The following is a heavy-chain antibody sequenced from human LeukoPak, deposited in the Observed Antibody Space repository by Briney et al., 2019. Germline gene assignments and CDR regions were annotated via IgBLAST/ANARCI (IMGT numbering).Heavy chain of an antibody. CDR1: GFTFSSYA. J-gene: IGHJ4*02. CDR3: AKFPTYYYDSSAYYFDY. Sequence: GGSLRLSCAASGFTFSSYAMSWVRQAPGKGLEWVSAISGSGGSTYYADSVRGRFTTSRDKSRNVLYLQMNSLGAEDTAVYYCAKFPTYYYDSSAYYFDYWGQGTLVTVSS. CDR2: ISGSGGST. D-gene: IGHD3-22*01. V-gene: IGHV3-23*01.